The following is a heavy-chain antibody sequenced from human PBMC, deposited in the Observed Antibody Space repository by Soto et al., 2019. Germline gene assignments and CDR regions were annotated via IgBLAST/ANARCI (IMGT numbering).Heavy chain of an antibody. Sequence: QITLKESGPTLVKPTQTLTLTCTFSGFSLSTSGVGVGWIRQPPGTALEWLALIYWDEDKRDSPSLKRRLTITKDTSKVQVVLTITNMDPVDTATYYCAHSLRFGESPLGYWGRGTLVTVSS. CDR3: AHSLRFGESPLGY. D-gene: IGHD3-10*01. CDR2: IYWDEDK. J-gene: IGHJ4*02. V-gene: IGHV2-5*02. CDR1: GFSLSTSGVG.